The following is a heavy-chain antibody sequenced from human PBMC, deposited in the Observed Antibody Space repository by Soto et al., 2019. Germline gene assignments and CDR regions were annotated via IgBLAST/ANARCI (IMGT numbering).Heavy chain of an antibody. CDR1: GFTFNDYY. J-gene: IGHJ4*02. CDR2: LSISGSNI. CDR3: ARGWQYDFWSGYFEF. Sequence: VQLVESGGGLVKPGGSLRLSCAASGFTFNDYYMTWIRQAPGKGLEWISYLSISGSNIQYADSVKGRFTITRDNAKKSLYLQMDSLRAEDTAVYFCARGWQYDFWSGYFEFWGQGALVTVSS. V-gene: IGHV3-11*01. D-gene: IGHD3-3*01.